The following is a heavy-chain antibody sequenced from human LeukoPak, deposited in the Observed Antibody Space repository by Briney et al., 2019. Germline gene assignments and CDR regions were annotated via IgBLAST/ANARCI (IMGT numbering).Heavy chain of an antibody. V-gene: IGHV4-59*01. CDR3: ARLSSTSHTFDP. CDR1: GGSISSYY. Sequence: SETLSLTCTVSGGSISSYYWSWIRQPPGKGLEWIGYIYYSGSTNYNPSLKSRVTISVDTSKNQFSLKLSSVTAADTAVYYCARLSSTSHTFDPWGQGTLVTVSS. D-gene: IGHD2-2*01. CDR2: IYYSGST. J-gene: IGHJ5*02.